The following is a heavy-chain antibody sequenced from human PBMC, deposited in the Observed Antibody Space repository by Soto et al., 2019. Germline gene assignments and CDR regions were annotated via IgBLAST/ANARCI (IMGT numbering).Heavy chain of an antibody. CDR2: IIPIFGTA. CDR3: ARGGYYDFWSGWAYYYYGMDV. J-gene: IGHJ6*02. CDR1: GGTFSSYA. V-gene: IGHV1-69*13. D-gene: IGHD3-3*01. Sequence: SVKVSCKASGGTFSSYAISWVRQAPGQGLEWMGGIIPIFGTANYAQKFQGRVTITADESTSTAYMELSSLRAEDTAVYYCARGGYYDFWSGWAYYYYGMDVWGQGTTVTVSS.